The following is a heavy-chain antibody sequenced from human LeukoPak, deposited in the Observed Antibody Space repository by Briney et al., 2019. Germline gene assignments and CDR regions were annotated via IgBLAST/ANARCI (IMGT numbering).Heavy chain of an antibody. J-gene: IGHJ4*02. CDR2: INANSGGT. D-gene: IGHD5-12*01. Sequence: GASGKVSCKASGYTFTAYYIHWVRQAPGQGLEWMGWINANSGGTDYAQKFQGRVTMTRDTSPTTAYMELGRLKSDDTAVYYCARDCGYDSQRMNYFDYWGQGTLVTVSS. CDR3: ARDCGYDSQRMNYFDY. V-gene: IGHV1-2*02. CDR1: GYTFTAYY.